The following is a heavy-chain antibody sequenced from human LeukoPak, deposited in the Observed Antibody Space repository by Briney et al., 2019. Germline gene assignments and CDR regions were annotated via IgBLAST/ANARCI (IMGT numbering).Heavy chain of an antibody. V-gene: IGHV3-30-3*01. D-gene: IGHD6-13*01. Sequence: PGRSLRLSCAASGFTFSSYAMHWVRQAPGKGLEWVAVISYDGSNKYYADSVKGRFTISRDNSKNTLYLQMNSLRAEDTAVYYCAKDSSSSSWYGNWFDPWGQGTLVTVSS. CDR3: AKDSSSSSWYGNWFDP. J-gene: IGHJ5*02. CDR2: ISYDGSNK. CDR1: GFTFSSYA.